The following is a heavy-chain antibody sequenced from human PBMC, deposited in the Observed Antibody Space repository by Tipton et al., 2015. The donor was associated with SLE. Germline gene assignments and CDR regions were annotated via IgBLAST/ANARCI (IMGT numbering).Heavy chain of an antibody. V-gene: IGHV4-34*01. CDR3: ATVTSSSWFRAFDY. Sequence: TLSLTCAVYGGSFSGYYWSWIRQPPGKGLEWIGEINHSGSTNYNPSLKSRVTISVDTSKNQFSLKLTSVTAADTAVYYCATVTSSSWFRAFDYWGQGTLVTVSS. D-gene: IGHD6-13*01. CDR1: GGSFSGYY. J-gene: IGHJ4*02. CDR2: INHSGST.